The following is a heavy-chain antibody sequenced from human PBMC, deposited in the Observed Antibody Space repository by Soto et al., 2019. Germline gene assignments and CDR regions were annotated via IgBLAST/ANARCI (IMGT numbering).Heavy chain of an antibody. CDR2: INPSGGST. CDR3: ARDLATYYDFWSGYYTGFRTYYYYGMDV. Sequence: ASVKVSCKASGYTFTSYYMHWVRQAPGQGLEWMGIINPSGGSTSYAQKFQGRVTMTRDTSTCTVYMELSSLRSEDTAVYYCARDLATYYDFWSGYYTGFRTYYYYGMDVWGQGTTVTVSS. CDR1: GYTFTSYY. J-gene: IGHJ6*02. D-gene: IGHD3-3*01. V-gene: IGHV1-46*01.